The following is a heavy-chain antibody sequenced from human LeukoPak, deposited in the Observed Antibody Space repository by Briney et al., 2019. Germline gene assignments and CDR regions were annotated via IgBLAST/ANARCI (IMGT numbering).Heavy chain of an antibody. J-gene: IGHJ4*02. CDR1: GFTFSSYS. Sequence: PGGSLRLSCAASGFTFSSYSMNWVRQAPGKGLEWVSYISSSSTIYYADSVKGRFTISRDNAKNSLYLQMNSLRAEDTAVYYCASSIAAAGGFDYWGQGTLVTVSS. CDR3: ASSIAAAGGFDY. CDR2: ISSSSTI. D-gene: IGHD6-13*01. V-gene: IGHV3-48*04.